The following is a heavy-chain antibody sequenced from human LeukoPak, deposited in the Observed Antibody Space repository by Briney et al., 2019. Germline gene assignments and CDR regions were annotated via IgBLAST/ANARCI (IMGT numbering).Heavy chain of an antibody. CDR1: GGSMSSYY. CDR2: IYYSGST. D-gene: IGHD5-24*01. V-gene: IGHV4-59*08. J-gene: IGHJ4*02. Sequence: PSETLSLTCTVSGGSMSSYYWSWIRQPPGKGLEWIGYIYYSGSTKYNPSHKSRVTISVDTSKNQFSLKLSSVTAADTAVYYCARGARAGYNLEPFDYWGQGTLVTVSS. CDR3: ARGARAGYNLEPFDY.